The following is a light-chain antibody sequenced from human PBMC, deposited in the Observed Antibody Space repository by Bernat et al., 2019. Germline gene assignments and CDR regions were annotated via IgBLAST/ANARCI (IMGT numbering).Light chain of an antibody. CDR1: SSDVGGYNY. CDR3: SSYTSSSTLV. V-gene: IGLV2-14*03. CDR2: DVR. Sequence: QSALTQPASVSGSPGQSITISCTGTSSDVGGYNYVSWYQQHPGRAPKLMIYDVRDRPSGISNRFSGSKSGSTASLTISGLLDEDEADYYCSSYTSSSTLVFGGGTRLTVL. J-gene: IGLJ3*02.